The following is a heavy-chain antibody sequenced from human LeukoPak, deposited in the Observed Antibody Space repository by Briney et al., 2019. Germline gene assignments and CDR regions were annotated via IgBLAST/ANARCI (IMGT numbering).Heavy chain of an antibody. Sequence: ASETLSLTCIASGYSISNNYYWAWIRQPPGKGLEWIGCIHHSGSTYYNPPLKSRVTISIDTSKNQFSLKLSSVTAADTAVYYCTRARVGNEFSDYWGQGTLVTVSS. CDR3: TRARVGNEFSDY. CDR1: GYSISNNYY. CDR2: IHHSGST. J-gene: IGHJ4*02. V-gene: IGHV4-38-2*02. D-gene: IGHD1-1*01.